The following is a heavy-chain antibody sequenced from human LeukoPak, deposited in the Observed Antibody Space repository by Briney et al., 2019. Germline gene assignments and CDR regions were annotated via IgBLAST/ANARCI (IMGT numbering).Heavy chain of an antibody. Sequence: GGSLRLSCAASGFTFSSYWMHWVRQAPGKGLVWVSRINSDGSSTSYVDSVKGRFTISRDNTKNSLSLQLNGLRAEDTAVYYCARDGTAAGLYFDLWGQGTLVTVSS. CDR1: GFTFSSYW. V-gene: IGHV3-74*01. J-gene: IGHJ4*01. D-gene: IGHD6-13*01. CDR3: ARDGTAAGLYFDL. CDR2: INSDGSST.